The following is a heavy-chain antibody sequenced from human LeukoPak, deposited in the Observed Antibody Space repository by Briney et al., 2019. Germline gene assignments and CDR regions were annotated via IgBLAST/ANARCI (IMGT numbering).Heavy chain of an antibody. Sequence: GRSLRLSCAASGFTFSYYAFHWVRQAPGKGLEWVAVISYDGSDMYYADAVQGRLTISRDNSQNTLYLHINDLRGEDTAVYYCAGGGVVTGTTYAFDYWGQGTLVSVSS. D-gene: IGHD1-7*01. CDR1: GFTFSYYA. V-gene: IGHV3-30*01. CDR3: AGGGVVTGTTYAFDY. J-gene: IGHJ4*02. CDR2: ISYDGSDM.